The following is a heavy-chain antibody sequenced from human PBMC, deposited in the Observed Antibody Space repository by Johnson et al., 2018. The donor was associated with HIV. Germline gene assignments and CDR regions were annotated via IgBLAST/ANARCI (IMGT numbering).Heavy chain of an antibody. CDR3: AKTITMIGRFDAFDI. J-gene: IGHJ3*02. V-gene: IGHV3-30*02. CDR2: IRYDGSNH. CDR1: RFTFSTYG. Sequence: QVQLVESGGGVVQPGGSLRLSCAASRFTFSTYGMHWVRQAPGKGLEWVAFIRYDGSNHYYADSVKGRFTISRDNSKNTLYLQMNSLGAEDTAVYYCAKTITMIGRFDAFDIWGQGTMVTVSS. D-gene: IGHD3-22*01.